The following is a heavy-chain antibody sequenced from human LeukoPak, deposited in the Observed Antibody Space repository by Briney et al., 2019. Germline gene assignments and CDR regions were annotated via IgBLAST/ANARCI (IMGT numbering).Heavy chain of an antibody. CDR2: ISAYNGNT. V-gene: IGHV1-18*01. J-gene: IGHJ4*02. CDR1: GYTFTSYG. CDR3: ARAAYYDSSGYYAY. D-gene: IGHD3-22*01. Sequence: ASVKVSCKASGYTFTSYGISWVRQAPGQGLEWMGWISAYNGNTNYAQKLQGRVTMTTDTSTSTAYMELRSLRSVDTAVYYCARAAYYDSSGYYAYWGQGTLVTVSS.